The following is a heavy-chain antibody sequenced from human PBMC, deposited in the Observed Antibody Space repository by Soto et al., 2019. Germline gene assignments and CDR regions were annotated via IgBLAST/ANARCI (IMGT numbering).Heavy chain of an antibody. V-gene: IGHV4-39*07. Sequence: PSETLSLTCTVSGGSISASSYYWGWIRQPPGKGLEWIGSMDYSGSTYYNPSLKSRVTISVDTSKNQFSLKLSSVTAADTAVYYCARSDGRYWGQGTLVTVSS. CDR2: MDYSGST. J-gene: IGHJ4*02. CDR3: ARSDGRY. CDR1: GGSISASSYY.